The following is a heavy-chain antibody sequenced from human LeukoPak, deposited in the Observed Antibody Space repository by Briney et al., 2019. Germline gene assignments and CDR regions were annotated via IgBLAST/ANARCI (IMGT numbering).Heavy chain of an antibody. V-gene: IGHV1-2*02. CDR1: GYTFTGYY. Sequence: GASVKVSCKASGYTFTGYYMHWVRQAPGQGLEWMGWINPNSGGTNYAQKFQGRATMTRDTSISTAYMELSRLRSDDTAVYYCAREPLPYDFWSGRFDYWGQGTLVTVSS. CDR2: INPNSGGT. D-gene: IGHD3-3*01. CDR3: AREPLPYDFWSGRFDY. J-gene: IGHJ4*02.